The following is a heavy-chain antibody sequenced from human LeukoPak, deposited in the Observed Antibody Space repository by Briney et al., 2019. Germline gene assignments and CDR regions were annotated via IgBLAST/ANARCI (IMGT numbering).Heavy chain of an antibody. CDR2: ISYDGNKG. CDR1: GFTFSSYG. D-gene: IGHD2-15*01. CDR3: ARVGFLLSGAFDI. Sequence: PGGSLRLSCAASGFTFSSYGMSWVRQAPGKGLDWVAVISYDGNKGYYADSVKGRFTISRDNAKNTLYLQMNSLRAEDTAVYYCARVGFLLSGAFDIWGQGTMVTVSS. V-gene: IGHV3-30*03. J-gene: IGHJ3*02.